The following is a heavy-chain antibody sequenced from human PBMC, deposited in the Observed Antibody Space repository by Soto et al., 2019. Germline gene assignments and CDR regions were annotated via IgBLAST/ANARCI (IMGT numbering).Heavy chain of an antibody. V-gene: IGHV1-18*01. Sequence: ASVKVSCKAAGYTFTSYGISWVRQAPGQGLEWMGWISAYNGNTIYAKKLQGRVTLTTDTSTSTAHVELRSLRSDDTAVYYCARDARYCTSATCYTGNGWFDPWGQGTQVTVSS. CDR3: ARDARYCTSATCYTGNGWFDP. CDR1: GYTFTSYG. D-gene: IGHD2-2*02. J-gene: IGHJ5*02. CDR2: ISAYNGNT.